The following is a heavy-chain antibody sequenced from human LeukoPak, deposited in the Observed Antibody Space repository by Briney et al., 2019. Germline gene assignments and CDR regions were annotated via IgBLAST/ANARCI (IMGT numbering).Heavy chain of an antibody. CDR1: GFTFSSYS. D-gene: IGHD6-13*01. CDR3: TSSAAGTGY. Sequence: GGSLRLSCAASGFTFSSYSMHWVRQAPGKGLEWVGFIRSKAYGGTTEYAASVKGRFTISRDDSKSIAYLQMNSLKTEDTAVYYCTSSAAGTGYWGQGTLVTVSS. J-gene: IGHJ4*02. CDR2: IRSKAYGGTT. V-gene: IGHV3-49*04.